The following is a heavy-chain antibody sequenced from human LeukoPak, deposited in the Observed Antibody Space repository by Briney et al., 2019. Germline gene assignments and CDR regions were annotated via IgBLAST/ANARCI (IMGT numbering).Heavy chain of an antibody. CDR2: ISATGGGST. CDR3: AKDAGYCGGACYSY. J-gene: IGHJ4*02. Sequence: RSGGSLRLSCAASGFALSSYAMTWVRQAPGKGLEWVSLISATGGGSTHYADSVKGRFTVSRDISTNTLFLQMNSLRAGDTAVYYCAKDAGYCGGACYSYWGQGTLVTVSS. D-gene: IGHD2-21*02. CDR1: GFALSSYA. V-gene: IGHV3-23*01.